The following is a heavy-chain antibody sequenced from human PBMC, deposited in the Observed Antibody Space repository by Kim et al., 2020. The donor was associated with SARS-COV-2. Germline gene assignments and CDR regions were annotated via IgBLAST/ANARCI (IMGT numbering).Heavy chain of an antibody. CDR2: ISYDGSNK. Sequence: GGSLRLSCAASGFTFSSYAMHWVRQAPGKGLEWVAVISYDGSNKYYADSVKGRFTISRDNSKNTLYLQMNSLRAEDTAVYYCAREIVVPIIYVFDIWGQGTMVTVSS. J-gene: IGHJ3*02. D-gene: IGHD3-22*01. V-gene: IGHV3-30-3*01. CDR1: GFTFSSYA. CDR3: AREIVVPIIYVFDI.